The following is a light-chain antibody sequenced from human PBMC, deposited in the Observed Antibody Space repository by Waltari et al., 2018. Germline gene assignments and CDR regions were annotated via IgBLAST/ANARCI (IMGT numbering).Light chain of an antibody. Sequence: DIQMTQSPSSLSASVGDTVTITCRASQGISSHLNWFQQKPGKAPKLLIYGVSSLQSGVPSRFSVSGSGTEFTLTISSLQPEDFAAYYCLQHNSYPFTFGPGTKLEIK. V-gene: IGKV1-17*01. J-gene: IGKJ3*01. CDR1: QGISSH. CDR2: GVS. CDR3: LQHNSYPFT.